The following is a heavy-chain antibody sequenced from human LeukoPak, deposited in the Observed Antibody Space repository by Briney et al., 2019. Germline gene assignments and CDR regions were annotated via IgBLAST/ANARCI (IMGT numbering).Heavy chain of an antibody. CDR3: ARDGSEYSSSSEVDYFDY. D-gene: IGHD6-6*01. V-gene: IGHV3-7*01. CDR2: IKLDGSQK. CDR1: GFTFSSYW. Sequence: GGSLRLSCAASGFTFSSYWMSWVRQAPGKGLEWVANIKLDGSQKFYVDSVKGRFTISRDNAKNSLYLQMNSLRGEDTAVYYCARDGSEYSSSSEVDYFDYWGQGTLVTVSS. J-gene: IGHJ4*02.